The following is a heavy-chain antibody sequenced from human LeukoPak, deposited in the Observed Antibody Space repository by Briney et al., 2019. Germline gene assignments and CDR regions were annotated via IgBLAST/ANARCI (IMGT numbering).Heavy chain of an antibody. D-gene: IGHD6-13*01. CDR2: IFNSGST. J-gene: IGHJ4*02. Sequence: SETLSLTCSASGGSINSHYWSWIRQPPGKRLEWVGYIFNSGSTNYNPSLRSRVTMSVDTSRDQFFLRLSSVTAADTAIYYCASRPAGTTWYGVFDYWSQGTLVTVSS. V-gene: IGHV4-59*11. CDR1: GGSINSHY. CDR3: ASRPAGTTWYGVFDY.